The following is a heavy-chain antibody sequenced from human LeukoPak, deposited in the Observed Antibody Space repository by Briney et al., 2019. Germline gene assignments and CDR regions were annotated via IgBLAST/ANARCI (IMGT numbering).Heavy chain of an antibody. CDR1: GGSISSDNYY. CDR2: FYNSGST. CDR3: ARIPTGGGKGGNDY. V-gene: IGHV4-61*02. Sequence: SETLSLTCTVSGGSISSDNYYWSWIRQSAGKELEWIGRFYNSGSTDYNPSLKSRVTISVDMSKNQFSLKLSSVTAADTAVYYCARIPTGGGKGGNDYWGQGTLVTVSS. D-gene: IGHD4-23*01. J-gene: IGHJ4*02.